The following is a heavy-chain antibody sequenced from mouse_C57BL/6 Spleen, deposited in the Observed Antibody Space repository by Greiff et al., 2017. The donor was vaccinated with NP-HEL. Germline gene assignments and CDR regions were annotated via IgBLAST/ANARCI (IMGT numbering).Heavy chain of an antibody. V-gene: IGHV1-82*01. Sequence: QVQLQQSGPELVKPGASVKISCKASGYAFSSSWMNWVKQRPGKGLEWIGRIYPGDGDTNYNGKFKGKATLTADKSSSTAYMQLSSLTSEDSAVYFCAIGAMDYWGQGTSVTVSS. CDR2: IYPGDGDT. CDR1: GYAFSSSW. J-gene: IGHJ4*01. CDR3: AIGAMDY.